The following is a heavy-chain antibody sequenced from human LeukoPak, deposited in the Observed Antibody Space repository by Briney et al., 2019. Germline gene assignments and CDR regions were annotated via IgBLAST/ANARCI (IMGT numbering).Heavy chain of an antibody. D-gene: IGHD4-23*01. CDR1: GGSFSGYY. CDR2: INHSGST. V-gene: IGHV4-34*01. Sequence: SETLSLTCAVYGGSFSGYYWSWIRQPPGKGLEWIGEINHSGSTNYNPSLKSRVTISVDTSKNQFSLKLSSVTAADTAVYYCARDLHYGGNSVGHDYWGRGTLVTVSS. J-gene: IGHJ4*02. CDR3: ARDLHYGGNSVGHDY.